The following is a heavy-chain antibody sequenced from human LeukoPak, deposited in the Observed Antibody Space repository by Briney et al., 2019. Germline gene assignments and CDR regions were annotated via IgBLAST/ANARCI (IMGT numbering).Heavy chain of an antibody. J-gene: IGHJ5*01. CDR1: GFTFAGYY. D-gene: IGHD1-26*01. CDR2: INPNSGGT. Sequence: GASVKVSCKASGFTFAGYYVHWVRQAPGQGLEWMGWINPNSGGTNYAQKFQGRVTMTRDTSISTAYMELSRLRSDDTAVYYCARASGSYWWFDSWGQGTLVTVSS. CDR3: ARASGSYWWFDS. V-gene: IGHV1-2*02.